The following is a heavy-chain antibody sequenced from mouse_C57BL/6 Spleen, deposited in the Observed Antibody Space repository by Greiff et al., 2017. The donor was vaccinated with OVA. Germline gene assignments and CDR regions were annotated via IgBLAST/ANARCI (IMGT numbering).Heavy chain of an antibody. Sequence: QVQLQQPGAELVKPGASVKMSCKASGYTFTSYWITWVKQRPGQGLEWIGGIYPGSGSTNYNEKFKSKATLTVDTSSSTAYMQLSSLTSEDSAVYYCARAATVVPYFDYWGQGTTLTVSS. CDR3: ARAATVVPYFDY. V-gene: IGHV1-55*01. J-gene: IGHJ2*01. CDR2: IYPGSGST. D-gene: IGHD1-1*01. CDR1: GYTFTSYW.